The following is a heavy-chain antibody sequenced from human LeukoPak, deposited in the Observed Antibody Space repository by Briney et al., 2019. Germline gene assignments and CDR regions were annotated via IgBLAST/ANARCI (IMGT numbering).Heavy chain of an antibody. D-gene: IGHD4-23*01. CDR3: ARAPTTVVTPSYFDY. Sequence: SETLSLTCTVSGGSISSGGYYWSWIRQHPGKGLEWLGYITNSGSTYYNPSLKSRVTISVDTSKNQFSLKLSSVSAADTAVYYCARAPTTVVTPSYFDYWGQGALVTVSP. CDR2: ITNSGST. J-gene: IGHJ4*02. CDR1: GGSISSGGYY. V-gene: IGHV4-31*03.